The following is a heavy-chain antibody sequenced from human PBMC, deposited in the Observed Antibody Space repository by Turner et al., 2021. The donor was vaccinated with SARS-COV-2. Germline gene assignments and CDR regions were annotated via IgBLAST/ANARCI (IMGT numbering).Heavy chain of an antibody. J-gene: IGHJ6*02. V-gene: IGHV4-39*01. CDR1: GGSISSSSYY. Sequence: QLQLQESGPGLVKPSETLSLTCTVSGGSISSSSYYWGWIRQPPGKGREGIGNICYSGSAYYNPSLKSRVTISVDPSKNQFSLKLTSVTAADTAVYYCARLMDTAMDYYGTDVWGQGTTVTVSS. CDR2: ICYSGSA. D-gene: IGHD5-18*01. CDR3: ARLMDTAMDYYGTDV.